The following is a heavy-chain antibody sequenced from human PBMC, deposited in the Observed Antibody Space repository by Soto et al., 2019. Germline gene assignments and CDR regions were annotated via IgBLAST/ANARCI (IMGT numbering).Heavy chain of an antibody. CDR1: GFSLSTSGVG. D-gene: IGHD3-22*01. CDR2: IYWDDDK. Sequence: QITLKESGPTLVKPTQTLTLTCTFSGFSLSTSGVGVGWIRQPPGKALEWLALIYWDDDKRYSPSLKRRLTITKDTSKNPVVLTMTNMDPVDTATYYCAHRRRYYDSSGYYYLDYWGQGTLVTVSS. V-gene: IGHV2-5*02. CDR3: AHRRRYYDSSGYYYLDY. J-gene: IGHJ4*02.